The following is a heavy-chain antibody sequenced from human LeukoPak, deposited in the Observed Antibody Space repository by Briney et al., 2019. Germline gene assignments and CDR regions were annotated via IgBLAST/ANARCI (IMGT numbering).Heavy chain of an antibody. V-gene: IGHV4-34*01. Sequence: SETLSLTCAVYGGSFSGYYWSWIRQPPGKGLEWIGEINHSGSTNYNPSLKSRVTISVDTSENQFSLKLSSVTAADTAVYYCAREVEMATIRYFDYWGQGTLVTVSS. CDR1: GGSFSGYY. D-gene: IGHD5-24*01. CDR2: INHSGST. J-gene: IGHJ4*02. CDR3: AREVEMATIRYFDY.